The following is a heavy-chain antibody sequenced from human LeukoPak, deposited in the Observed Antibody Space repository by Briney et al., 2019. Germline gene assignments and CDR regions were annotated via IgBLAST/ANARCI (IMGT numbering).Heavy chain of an antibody. CDR3: ARDVVEWGYYYYYYMDV. D-gene: IGHD3-3*01. J-gene: IGHJ6*03. Sequence: GGSLRLSCAASGFTFSSYAMSWVRQAPGKGLEWVANIKQDGSETYYVDSVKGRFTISRDNAKNSLYLQMNSLRAEDTAVYYCARDVVEWGYYYYYYMDVWGKGTTVTVSS. V-gene: IGHV3-7*01. CDR1: GFTFSSYA. CDR2: IKQDGSET.